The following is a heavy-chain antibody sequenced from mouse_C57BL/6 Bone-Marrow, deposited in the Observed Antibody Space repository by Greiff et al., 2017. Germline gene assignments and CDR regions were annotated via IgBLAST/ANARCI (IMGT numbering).Heavy chain of an antibody. CDR2: INPNYGTT. Sequence: VQLQQSGPELVKPGASVKISCKASGYSFTDYNMNWVKQSNGKSLEWIGVINPNYGTTSYNQKFKGKATLTVDQSSSTAYMQLNILTSEDSAVYYCAREDYYGSSFLGNFDVWGTGTTVTVSS. CDR3: AREDYYGSSFLGNFDV. V-gene: IGHV1-39*01. D-gene: IGHD1-1*01. J-gene: IGHJ1*03. CDR1: GYSFTDYN.